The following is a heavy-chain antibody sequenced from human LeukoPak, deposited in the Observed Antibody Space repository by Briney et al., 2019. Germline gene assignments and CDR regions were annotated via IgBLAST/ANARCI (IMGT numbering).Heavy chain of an antibody. CDR2: IYYSGST. V-gene: IGHV4-39*01. CDR3: ARGPVENIVVVVAATPWFDP. D-gene: IGHD2-15*01. Sequence: SETLSLTCTVSGGSISSSSYYWGWIRQPPGKGLEWIGSIYYSGSTYYNPSLKSRATISVATSKNQFSLKLGSVAAADTAVYYCARGPVENIVVVVAATPWFDPWGQGTLVTVSS. J-gene: IGHJ5*02. CDR1: GGSISSSSYY.